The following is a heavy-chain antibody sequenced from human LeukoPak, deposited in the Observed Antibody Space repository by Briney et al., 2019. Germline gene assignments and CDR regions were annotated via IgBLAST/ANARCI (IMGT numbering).Heavy chain of an antibody. Sequence: GGSLRLSCVASGFIFSNYAMSWVRQVPGKGLEWVSGINGRGSSTYSVDSVKGRCTISRDNSKNTLYLQMNSLRAEDTAVYYCACYDSSGSYFDYWGQGTLVPVSS. D-gene: IGHD3-22*01. CDR3: ACYDSSGSYFDY. CDR1: GFIFSNYA. V-gene: IGHV3-23*01. CDR2: INGRGSST. J-gene: IGHJ4*02.